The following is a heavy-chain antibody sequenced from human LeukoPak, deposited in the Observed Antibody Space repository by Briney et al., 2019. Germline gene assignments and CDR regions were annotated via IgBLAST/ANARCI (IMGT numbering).Heavy chain of an antibody. CDR2: ISYDGSNK. D-gene: IGHD1-26*01. J-gene: IGHJ4*02. CDR1: GFTFSSYA. V-gene: IGHV3-30-3*01. Sequence: AGGSLRLSCAASGFTFSSYAMHWVRQAPGKGLEWVAVISYDGSNKYYADSVKGRFTISRDNSKNTLYLQMNSLRAEDTAVYYCARDNYRARGSYIDYWGQGTLVTVSS. CDR3: ARDNYRARGSYIDY.